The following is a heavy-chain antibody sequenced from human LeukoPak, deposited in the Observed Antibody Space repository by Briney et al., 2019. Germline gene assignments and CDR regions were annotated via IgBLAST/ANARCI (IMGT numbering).Heavy chain of an antibody. D-gene: IGHD6-25*01. J-gene: IGHJ5*02. Sequence: SETLSLTCTVSGGSISSYYWSWIRQPPGKGLEWIGYIYYSGGTNYNPSLKSRVTISVDTSKNQFSLKLSSVTAADTAVYYCARGYSSANWFDPWGQGTLVTVSS. CDR2: IYYSGGT. CDR1: GGSISSYY. V-gene: IGHV4-59*01. CDR3: ARGYSSANWFDP.